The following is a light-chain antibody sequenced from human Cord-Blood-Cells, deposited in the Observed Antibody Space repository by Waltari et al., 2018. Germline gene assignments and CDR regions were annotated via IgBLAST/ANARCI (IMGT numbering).Light chain of an antibody. CDR1: QSVSSN. V-gene: IGKV3-15*01. Sequence: EIVMPQPPATLSVSPVERATLSCRASQSVSSNLAWYQQQPGQAPRLLIYGASTRATGIPARFSGSGSGTEFTLTISSLQSEDFAVDYCQQYNNLYTFGQGTKLEIK. CDR3: QQYNNLYT. J-gene: IGKJ2*01. CDR2: GAS.